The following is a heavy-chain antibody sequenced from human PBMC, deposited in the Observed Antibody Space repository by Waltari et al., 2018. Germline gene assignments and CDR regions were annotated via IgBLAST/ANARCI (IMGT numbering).Heavy chain of an antibody. CDR2: ISYDGSNK. CDR1: GFTFSSYA. CDR3: ARDPLSVGATVPPRSNWFDP. D-gene: IGHD1-26*01. J-gene: IGHJ5*02. V-gene: IGHV3-30-3*01. Sequence: QVQLVESGGGVVQPGRSLRLSCAASGFTFSSYAMHWVRQAPGKGLEWVAVISYDGSNKYYADSVKGRFTISRDNSKNTLYLQMNSLRAEDTAVYYCARDPLSVGATVPPRSNWFDPWGQGTLVTVSS.